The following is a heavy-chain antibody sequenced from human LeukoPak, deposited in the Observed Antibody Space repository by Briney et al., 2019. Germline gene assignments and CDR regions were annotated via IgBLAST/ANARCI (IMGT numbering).Heavy chain of an antibody. Sequence: GGSLRLSCAASGFTFSSYSMNWVRQAPGKGLEWVSSISSSSSYIYYADSVKGRFTISRDNAKNSLYLQMNSLRAEDTAAYYCARAGAGQGFDYWGQGTLVTVSS. CDR3: ARAGAGQGFDY. CDR1: GFTFSSYS. V-gene: IGHV3-21*01. J-gene: IGHJ4*02. CDR2: ISSSSSYI. D-gene: IGHD1-1*01.